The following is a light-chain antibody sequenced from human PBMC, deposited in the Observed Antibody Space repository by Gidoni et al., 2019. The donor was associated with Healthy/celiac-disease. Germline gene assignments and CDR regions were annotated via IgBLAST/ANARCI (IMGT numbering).Light chain of an antibody. V-gene: IGKV1-33*01. CDR3: QKYDNLRGT. CDR2: DAS. J-gene: IGKJ1*01. CDR1: QDISNY. Sequence: DVPLPQSPPSLSASVGDRVTITCQANQDISNYLNWYQQKPGKAPKLLIYDASNLEKGVPLKFRGSGSGKYFTFTISSLQAEDIAKYYCQKYDNLRGTFXQXTKVEIK.